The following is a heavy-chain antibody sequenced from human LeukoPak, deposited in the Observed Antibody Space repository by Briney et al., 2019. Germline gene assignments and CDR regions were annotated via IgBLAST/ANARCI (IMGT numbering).Heavy chain of an antibody. CDR1: GFTFSSCA. CDR3: AKSRGQYGDYLFYYYGMDV. J-gene: IGHJ6*02. Sequence: GGSLRLSCAASGFTFSSCAMSWVRQGPGKGLEWVSDISDSGVTTHHADSVKGRFTISRDNSKNTLYLQMSSLRAEDTALYYCAKSRGQYGDYLFYYYGMDVWGQGTTVTVSS. CDR2: ISDSGVTT. D-gene: IGHD4-17*01. V-gene: IGHV3-23*01.